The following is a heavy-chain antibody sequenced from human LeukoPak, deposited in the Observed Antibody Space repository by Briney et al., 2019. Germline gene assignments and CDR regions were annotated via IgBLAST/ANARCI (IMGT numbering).Heavy chain of an antibody. CDR1: GYTFTDYY. J-gene: IGHJ4*02. Sequence: ASVKVSCKTSGYTFTDYYIHWVRQAPGQGLEWMGQLNPHTGGANYPQKFQGRVSMTRDTSINTAYIEVSRLTSDDTAVYYCARVTWKAFIAAPDYWGQGTLVTVSS. V-gene: IGHV1-2*06. CDR2: LNPHTGGA. D-gene: IGHD1-1*01. CDR3: ARVTWKAFIAAPDY.